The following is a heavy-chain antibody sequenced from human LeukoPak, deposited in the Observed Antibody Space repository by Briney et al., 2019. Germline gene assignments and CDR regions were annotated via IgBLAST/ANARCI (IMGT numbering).Heavy chain of an antibody. Sequence: GGSLRLSCAASEFTFSRYWMSWVRQAPGKGLEWVANIKEDGSEKNYVDSVKGRFTISRDNTKNSLFLQMNSLRAEDTAVYYCAREWSSGWFGIFDYWGQGTLVTVSS. CDR2: IKEDGSEK. J-gene: IGHJ4*02. CDR1: EFTFSRYW. V-gene: IGHV3-7*05. CDR3: AREWSSGWFGIFDY. D-gene: IGHD6-19*01.